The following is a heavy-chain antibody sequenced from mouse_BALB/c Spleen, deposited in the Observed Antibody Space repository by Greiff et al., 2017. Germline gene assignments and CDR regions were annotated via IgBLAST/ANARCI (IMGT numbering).Heavy chain of an antibody. V-gene: IGHV5-4*02. CDR2: ISDGGSYT. CDR1: GFTFSDYY. J-gene: IGHJ1*01. Sequence: EVQVVESGGGLVKPGGSLKLSCAASGFTFSDYYMYWVRQTPEKRLEWVATISDGGSYTYYPDSVKGRFTISRDNAKNNLYLQMNSLKSEDTAMYYCASDRDYDGNLRYFDVWGAGTTVTVSS. CDR3: ASDRDYDGNLRYFDV. D-gene: IGHD1-1*01.